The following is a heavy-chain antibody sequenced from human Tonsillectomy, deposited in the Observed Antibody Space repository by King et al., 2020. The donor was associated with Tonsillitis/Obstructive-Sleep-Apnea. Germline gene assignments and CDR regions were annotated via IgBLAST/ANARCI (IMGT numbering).Heavy chain of an antibody. CDR3: ARQAGDFDY. D-gene: IGHD3-10*01. CDR2: IYYTGST. J-gene: IGHJ4*02. CDR1: GCSISSSSYY. V-gene: IGHV4-39*01. Sequence: QLQESGPGLVKPSETLSLTCTVSGCSISSSSYYWGWIRQPPGKGLEWIGTIYYTGSTYYSPSLKSRVTISVDTSKNQFSLKLSSVTAADTAVYYCARQAGDFDYWGQGTLVTVSS.